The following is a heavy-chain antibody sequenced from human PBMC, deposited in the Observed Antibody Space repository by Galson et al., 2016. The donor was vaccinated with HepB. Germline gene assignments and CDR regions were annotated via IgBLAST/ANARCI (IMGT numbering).Heavy chain of an antibody. J-gene: IGHJ4*02. CDR3: ASRHSGWYYFDY. V-gene: IGHV3-21*01. CDR2: ISGGSSYI. Sequence: SLRLSCAASGFIFSYYGMHWVRQAPGKGLEWVSSISGGSSYIYYADSVKGRFTISRDNAKNSLYLQMNSLRAEDTAVYYCASRHSGWYYFDYWGQGTLVTVSS. CDR1: GFIFSYYG. D-gene: IGHD6-19*01.